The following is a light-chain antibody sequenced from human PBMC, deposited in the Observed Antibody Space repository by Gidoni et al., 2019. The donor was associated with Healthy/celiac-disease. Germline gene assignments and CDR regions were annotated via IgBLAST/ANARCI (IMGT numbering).Light chain of an antibody. Sequence: AIRITQSPSSFSASTGDRVTITCRASQGISSYLAWYQQKPGKAPKLLFYAASTLQSGVPSRFSGSGSGTDFTLTISCLQSEDFATYYCQQYYSYPLTFGGGTKVEIK. V-gene: IGKV1-8*01. J-gene: IGKJ4*01. CDR1: QGISSY. CDR3: QQYYSYPLT. CDR2: AAS.